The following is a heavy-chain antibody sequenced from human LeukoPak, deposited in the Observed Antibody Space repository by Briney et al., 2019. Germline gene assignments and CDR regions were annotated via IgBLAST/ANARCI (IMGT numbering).Heavy chain of an antibody. Sequence: KPSETLSLTCTVSGGSISSGSYYWSWIRQPAGKGLEWIGRIYTSGSTNYNPSLKSRVTISVDTSKNQFSLKLSSVTAADTAVYYCARGGGSPLVTYYYYMDVWGKGTTVTVSS. D-gene: IGHD2-15*01. V-gene: IGHV4-61*02. CDR3: ARGGGSPLVTYYYYMDV. CDR1: GGSISSGSYY. CDR2: IYTSGST. J-gene: IGHJ6*03.